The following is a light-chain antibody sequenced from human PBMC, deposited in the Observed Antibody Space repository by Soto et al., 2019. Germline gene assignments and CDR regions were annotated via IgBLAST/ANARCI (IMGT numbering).Light chain of an antibody. Sequence: ETVFTHSPCFLSFSLLYRATLSCRASQTVSNNYLAWYQQKPGQAPRLLIYGTSNRATGIPDRFSGSGSGTDFTLTISRLEPEDFAVYYCQDYGSSAWTFGQGTKVDIK. V-gene: IGKV3-20*01. J-gene: IGKJ1*01. CDR1: QTVSNNY. CDR2: GTS. CDR3: QDYGSSAWT.